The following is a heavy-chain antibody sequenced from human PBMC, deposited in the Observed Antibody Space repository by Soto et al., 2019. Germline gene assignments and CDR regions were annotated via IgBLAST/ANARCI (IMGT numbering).Heavy chain of an antibody. D-gene: IGHD1-26*01. Sequence: QVQLVQSGAEVKKPGASVKVSCKASGYTFTSYGISWVRQAPGQGLEWMGWISAYNGNTNYAQKLQGRVTMTTDTSTSTAYMELRSLRSDDTAVYYCARQPRGSYPIQYYYYYYGMDVWGQGTTVTVSS. CDR3: ARQPRGSYPIQYYYYYYGMDV. V-gene: IGHV1-18*01. J-gene: IGHJ6*02. CDR1: GYTFTSYG. CDR2: ISAYNGNT.